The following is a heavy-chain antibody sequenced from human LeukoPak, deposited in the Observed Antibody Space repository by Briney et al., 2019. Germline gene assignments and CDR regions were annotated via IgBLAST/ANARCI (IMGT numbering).Heavy chain of an antibody. CDR1: GFTFSSYA. CDR3: AKDVTMVRGVIIPVLFDY. D-gene: IGHD3-10*01. Sequence: GGSLRLSCAASGFTFSSYAMSWVRQAPGKGLEWVSAISGSGGGTYYADSVKGRFTISRDNSKNTLYLQMNSLRAEDTAVYYCAKDVTMVRGVIIPVLFDYWGQGTLVTVSS. J-gene: IGHJ4*02. V-gene: IGHV3-23*01. CDR2: ISGSGGGT.